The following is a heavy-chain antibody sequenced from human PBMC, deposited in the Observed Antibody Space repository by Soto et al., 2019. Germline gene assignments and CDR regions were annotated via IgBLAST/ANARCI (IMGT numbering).Heavy chain of an antibody. CDR2: ISSGGGTT. J-gene: IGHJ6*01. D-gene: IGHD2-21*01. Sequence: DEQLVESGGGSLQPGGSLRLSCAASGFSFRNYAMTWVRQSPGKGLEWVSLISSGGGTTNYADSVKGRFSISRDNSQNMLYLQMNGLRGYYTALDCGAKLKGGLGRLCGMDVWGQGTMVIVSS. CDR1: GFSFRNYA. V-gene: IGHV3-23*04. CDR3: AKLKGGLGRLCGMDV.